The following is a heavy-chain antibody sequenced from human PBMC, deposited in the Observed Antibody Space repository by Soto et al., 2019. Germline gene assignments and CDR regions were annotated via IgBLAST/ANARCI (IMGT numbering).Heavy chain of an antibody. D-gene: IGHD3-16*02. CDR2: IFPKFGTT. CDR3: EAEMTFGKLSVV. Sequence: QVQLVQSGAEVKKPGSSVKVSCKASGDTDTNYVISWVRQAPGQGLEWMGGIFPKFGTTYSAQKLQDRLTITADESTSTVYMQLSSLRLDDTAVYFCEAEMTFGKLSVVWGQGTTVTVSS. J-gene: IGHJ6*02. CDR1: GDTDTNYV. V-gene: IGHV1-69*01.